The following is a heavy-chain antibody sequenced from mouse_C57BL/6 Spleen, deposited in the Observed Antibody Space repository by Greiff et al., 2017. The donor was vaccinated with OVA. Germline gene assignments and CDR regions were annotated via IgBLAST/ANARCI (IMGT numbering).Heavy chain of an antibody. V-gene: IGHV1-20*01. D-gene: IGHD2-1*01. CDR1: GYSFTGYF. Sequence: EVQLVESGPELVKPGDSVKISCKASGYSFTGYFMNWVMQSHGKSLEWIGRINPYNGDTFYNQKFKGKATLTVDKSSSTAHMELRSLTSEDSAVYYCARSGGNYDYWGQGTTLTVSS. CDR3: ARSGGNYDY. J-gene: IGHJ2*01. CDR2: INPYNGDT.